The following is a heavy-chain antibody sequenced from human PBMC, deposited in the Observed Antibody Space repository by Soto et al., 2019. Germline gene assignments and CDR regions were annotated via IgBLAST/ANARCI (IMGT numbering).Heavy chain of an antibody. Sequence: FLRLSFGALDLTLADFAMHWVRQAPGKGLEWVASISWNSASTGYAASVKGRFTISSDNAQNSLYLQMNSLRAEDTALYYCAKEGTGLPYGMDVWGQGTTVTVSS. J-gene: IGHJ6*02. CDR3: AKEGTGLPYGMDV. CDR1: DLTLADFA. CDR2: ISWNSAST. V-gene: IGHV3-9*01. D-gene: IGHD2-8*02.